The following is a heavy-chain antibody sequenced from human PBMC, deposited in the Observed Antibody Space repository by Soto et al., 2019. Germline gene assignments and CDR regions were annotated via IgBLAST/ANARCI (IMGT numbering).Heavy chain of an antibody. CDR2: INSDGSST. CDR3: ARELKSYYDFWSGYYRGGWFDP. CDR1: GFTFSSYW. Sequence: EVQLVESGGGLVQPGGSLRLSCAASGFTFSSYWMHWVRQAPGKGLVWVSRINSDGSSTSYADSVKGRFTISRDNAKNTLYLQMNSLRAEDTAVHYCARELKSYYDFWSGYYRGGWFDPWGQGTLVTVSS. D-gene: IGHD3-3*01. J-gene: IGHJ5*02. V-gene: IGHV3-74*01.